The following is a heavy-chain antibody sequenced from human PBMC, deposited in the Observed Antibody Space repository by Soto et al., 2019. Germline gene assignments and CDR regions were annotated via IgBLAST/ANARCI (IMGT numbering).Heavy chain of an antibody. CDR2: ISAYNGNT. D-gene: IGHD5-12*01. J-gene: IGHJ4*02. CDR3: ARDQKRDGYNPNRFDY. Sequence: ASVKVSCKASGYTFTSYGISWVRQAPGQGLEWMGWISAYNGNTNYAQKLQGRVTMTTDTSTSTAYMELRSLRSDDTAVYYCARDQKRDGYNPNRFDYWGQGTLVTVSS. V-gene: IGHV1-18*01. CDR1: GYTFTSYG.